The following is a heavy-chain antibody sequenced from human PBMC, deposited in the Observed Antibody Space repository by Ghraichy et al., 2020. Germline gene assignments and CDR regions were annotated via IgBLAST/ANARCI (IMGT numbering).Heavy chain of an antibody. CDR1: GYTFTSYD. V-gene: IGHV1-8*01. CDR3: ARGLEVITFGGVIVEDY. Sequence: ASVKVSCKASGYTFTSYDINWVRQATGQGLEWMGWMNPNSGNTGYAQKFQGRVTMTRNTSISTAYMELSSLRSEDTAVYYCARGLEVITFGGVIVEDYWGQGTLVTVSS. J-gene: IGHJ4*02. D-gene: IGHD3-16*02. CDR2: MNPNSGNT.